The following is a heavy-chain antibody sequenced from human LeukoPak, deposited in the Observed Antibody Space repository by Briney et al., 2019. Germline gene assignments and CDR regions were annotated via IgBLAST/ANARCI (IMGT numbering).Heavy chain of an antibody. Sequence: GALRLSCGAAGFTSSSYDMQWVRQPTGKGLEWVSAIDTGVKTDYPDSVKGRFTISRENAKTSLYLHMDSLSAGDTALYFCARATVGFHPFDIWGQGTMVTVSS. V-gene: IGHV3-13*01. J-gene: IGHJ3*02. CDR2: IDTGVKT. CDR3: ARATVGFHPFDI. D-gene: IGHD4-23*01. CDR1: GFTSSSYD.